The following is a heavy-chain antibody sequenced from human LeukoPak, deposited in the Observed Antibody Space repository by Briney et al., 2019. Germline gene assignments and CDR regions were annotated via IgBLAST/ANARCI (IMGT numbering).Heavy chain of an antibody. D-gene: IGHD6-13*01. CDR3: ARACGIAEGDY. CDR2: INHSGST. Sequence: SETLSLTCAVYGGSFSVYYWSWIRQPPGKELEWIGEINHSGSTNYNPSLKSRVTISVDTSKNQFSLKLSSVTAADTAVYYCARACGIAEGDYWGQGTLVTVSS. CDR1: GGSFSVYY. V-gene: IGHV4-34*01. J-gene: IGHJ4*02.